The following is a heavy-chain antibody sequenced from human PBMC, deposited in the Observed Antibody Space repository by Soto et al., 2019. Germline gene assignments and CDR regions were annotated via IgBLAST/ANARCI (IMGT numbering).Heavy chain of an antibody. CDR2: INPNSGGT. CDR3: ARGRLRFLEWSPGGMDV. D-gene: IGHD3-3*01. V-gene: IGHV1-2*04. CDR1: GYTFTGYY. Sequence: ASVKVSCKASGYTFTGYYMHWVRQAPGQGLEWMGWINPNSGGTNYAQKFQGWVTMTRDTSISTAYMELSRLRSDDTAVYYCARGRLRFLEWSPGGMDVWGQGTTVTV. J-gene: IGHJ6*02.